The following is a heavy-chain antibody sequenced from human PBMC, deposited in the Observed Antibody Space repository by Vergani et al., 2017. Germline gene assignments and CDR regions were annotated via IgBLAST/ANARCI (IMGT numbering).Heavy chain of an antibody. CDR3: ARVDTMVRGVKGGYFDY. CDR1: GFTFSSYA. V-gene: IGHV3-23*01. D-gene: IGHD3-10*01. J-gene: IGHJ4*02. Sequence: EVQLLESGGGLVQPGGSLRLSCAASGFTFSSYAMSWVRQAPGKGLEWVSAISGSGGSTYYADSVKGRFTISRDNSKNTLYLQMNSLRAEDTAVYYCARVDTMVRGVKGGYFDYWGQGTLVTVSS. CDR2: ISGSGGST.